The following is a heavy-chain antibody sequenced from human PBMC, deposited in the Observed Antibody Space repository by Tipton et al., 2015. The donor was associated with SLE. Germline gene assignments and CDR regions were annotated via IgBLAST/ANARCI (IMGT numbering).Heavy chain of an antibody. V-gene: IGHV4-59*12. CDR1: GGSFSGYY. D-gene: IGHD6-13*01. Sequence: TLSLTCAVYGGSFSGYYWSWIRQPPGKGLEWIGYIYYSGSAYYNPSLKSRLTMSVQRSKNQFSLTVNSVTAADTAVYYCASMTTYSSSWYYFDYWGQGTLVTVSS. J-gene: IGHJ4*02. CDR3: ASMTTYSSSWYYFDY. CDR2: IYYSGSA.